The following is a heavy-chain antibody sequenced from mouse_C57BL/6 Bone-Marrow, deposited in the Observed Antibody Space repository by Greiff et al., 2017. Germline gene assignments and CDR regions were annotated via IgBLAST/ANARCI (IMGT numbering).Heavy chain of an antibody. J-gene: IGHJ4*01. CDR2: IRLKSDNYAT. CDR1: GFTFSNYW. D-gene: IGHD2-1*01. Sequence: EVQLQQSGGGLVQPGGSMKLSCVASGFTFSNYWMNWVRQSPEKGLEWVAQIRLKSDNYATHYAESVKGRFTISRDDSKSSVYLQMNNLRAEDTGIYYCTKIYYGNYERGAMDYWGQGTSVTVSS. CDR3: TKIYYGNYERGAMDY. V-gene: IGHV6-3*01.